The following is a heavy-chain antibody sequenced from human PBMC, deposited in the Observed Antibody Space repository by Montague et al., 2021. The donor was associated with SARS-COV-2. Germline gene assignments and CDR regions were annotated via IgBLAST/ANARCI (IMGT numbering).Heavy chain of an antibody. CDR3: ARVGIVVVPAAIVTLSYYYYMDV. J-gene: IGHJ6*03. V-gene: IGHV4-31*03. Sequence: TLSLTCTVSGGSISSGGYYWSWIRQHPGKGLEWIGYIYYSGCTYYNPSLKSRVTISVDTSKNQFSLKLSSVTAADTAVYYCARVGIVVVPAAIVTLSYYYYMDVWGKGTTVTVSS. D-gene: IGHD2-2*02. CDR1: GGSISSGGYY. CDR2: IYYSGCT.